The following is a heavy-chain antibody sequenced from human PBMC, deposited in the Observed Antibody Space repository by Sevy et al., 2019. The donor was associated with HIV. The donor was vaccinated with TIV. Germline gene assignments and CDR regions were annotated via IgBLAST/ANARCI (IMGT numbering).Heavy chain of an antibody. J-gene: IGHJ4*02. V-gene: IGHV3-7*01. CDR3: ARDDGNYYFHY. CDR2: IKQDAGQK. D-gene: IGHD1-7*01. CDR1: GFTFSKYW. Sequence: GGSLRLSCAASGFTFSKYWMGWVRQAPGKGLEWVANIKQDAGQKDYVDSVTGRSTTSRDNAKNSLYLQMNRLRAEDTAVYFCARDDGNYYFHYWGQGTLVTVSS.